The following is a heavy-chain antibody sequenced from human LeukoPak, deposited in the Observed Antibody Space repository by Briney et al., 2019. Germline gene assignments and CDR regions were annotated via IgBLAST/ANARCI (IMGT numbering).Heavy chain of an antibody. V-gene: IGHV1-18*01. CDR3: AREKTYYYEGDAFDI. CDR2: ISAYNGNT. CDR1: GYTFTSYG. J-gene: IGHJ3*02. D-gene: IGHD3-22*01. Sequence: EASVKVSCKASGYTFTSYGISWVRQAPGQGLEWMGWISAYNGNTNYAQKLQGRVTMTTDTSTSTAYMELRSLRSDDTAVYYCAREKTYYYEGDAFDIWGQGTMVTVSS.